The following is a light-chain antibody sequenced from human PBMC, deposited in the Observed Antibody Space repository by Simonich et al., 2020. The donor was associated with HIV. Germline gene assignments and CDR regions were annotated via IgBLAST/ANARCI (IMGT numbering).Light chain of an antibody. CDR3: GADHGSGSNFVWV. Sequence: QPVLTQPPSASASLGASVTLTCTLSSGYSDYKVDWYQQRPGKGPRFVMRVGTGGLVGSKGDGIADRLSGLGAGLNRSLTIKNIQEEEESDYHCGADHGSGSNFVWVFGGGTKLTVL. CDR2: VGTGGLVG. CDR1: SGYSDYK. J-gene: IGLJ3*02. V-gene: IGLV9-49*01.